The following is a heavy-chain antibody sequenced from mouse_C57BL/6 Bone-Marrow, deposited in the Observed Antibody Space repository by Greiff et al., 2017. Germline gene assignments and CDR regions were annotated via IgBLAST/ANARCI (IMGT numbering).Heavy chain of an antibody. CDR3: ARGGGSSYHGYFDV. Sequence: VKLQQSGAELVKPGASVKISCKASGYAFSSYWMNWVKQRPGKGLEWIGQIYPGDGDTNYNGKFKGKATLTADKSSSTAYMQLSSLTSEDSAVYFCARGGGSSYHGYFDVWGTGTTVTVSS. J-gene: IGHJ1*03. V-gene: IGHV1-80*01. D-gene: IGHD1-1*01. CDR1: GYAFSSYW. CDR2: IYPGDGDT.